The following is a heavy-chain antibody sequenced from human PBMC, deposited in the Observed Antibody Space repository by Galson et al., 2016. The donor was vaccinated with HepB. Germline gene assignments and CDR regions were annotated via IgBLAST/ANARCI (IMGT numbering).Heavy chain of an antibody. CDR2: ISGSGGST. CDR1: GFTVSSDY. J-gene: IGHJ4*02. V-gene: IGHV3-23*01. Sequence: SLRLSCAVSGFTVSSDYMSWVRQAPGKGLEWVSAISGSGGSTYYADYVKGRFTISRDNSKNTLYLQMNRLRAEDTAVSYCAKVRSSRIVVVPAAPFDYWGQGTLVTVSS. CDR3: AKVRSSRIVVVPAAPFDY. D-gene: IGHD2-2*01.